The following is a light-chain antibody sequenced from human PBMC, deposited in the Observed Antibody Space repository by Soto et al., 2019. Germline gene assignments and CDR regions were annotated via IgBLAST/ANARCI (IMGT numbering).Light chain of an antibody. CDR2: DAS. V-gene: IGKV1-5*01. CDR1: QSVTSW. CDR3: HHYNSYPGT. Sequence: DVQMTQSPSTLSASVGDRVTITCRASQSVTSWLAWYQQKPGKAPKVLIYDASSLESGVPSRFSGSGSGTEFTLTLSSLHPDDFAPYYCHHYNSYPGTFGQGTKVEIK. J-gene: IGKJ1*01.